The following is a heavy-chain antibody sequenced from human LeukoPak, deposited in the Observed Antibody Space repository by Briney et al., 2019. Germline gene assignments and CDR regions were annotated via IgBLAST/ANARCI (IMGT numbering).Heavy chain of an antibody. J-gene: IGHJ4*02. CDR2: ISWNSGSI. CDR1: GFTFDDYA. V-gene: IGHV3-9*01. Sequence: PGGSLRLSCAASGFTFDDYAMHWVRQAPGKGLEWVSGISWNSGSIGYADSVKGRFTISRDNAKNSLYLQMNSLRAEDTALYYCAKGIPSLFDYWGQGTLVTVSS. CDR3: AKGIPSLFDY. D-gene: IGHD2-21*01.